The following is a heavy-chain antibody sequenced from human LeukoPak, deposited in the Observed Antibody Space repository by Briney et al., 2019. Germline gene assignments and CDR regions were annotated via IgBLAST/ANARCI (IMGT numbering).Heavy chain of an antibody. CDR1: RYTFTSYV. Sequence: SVQVSCKASRYTFTSYVINWVRQATGQEVEGMGWMNHNSGNTGYEQKLQGRVTLTRKTSISTAYMELSSLVCEAQAVYYCARAMGVLLFLAWPREFDPWGRGTLVTVPS. V-gene: IGHV1-8*01. J-gene: IGHJ5*02. D-gene: IGHD3-3*01. CDR3: ARAMGVLLFLAWPREFDP. CDR2: MNHNSGNT.